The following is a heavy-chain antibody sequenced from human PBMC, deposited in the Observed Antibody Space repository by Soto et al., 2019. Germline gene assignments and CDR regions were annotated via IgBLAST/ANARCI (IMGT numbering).Heavy chain of an antibody. CDR1: GGTFGSYA. V-gene: IGHV1-69*06. Sequence: SVKVSCKASGGTFGSYAISWVRQAPGQGLEWMGGIIPIFGTANYAQKFQGRVTITADKSTSTAYMELSSLRSEDTAVYYCARDQFESGWFDPWGQGTLVTVSS. D-gene: IGHD3-16*01. CDR3: ARDQFESGWFDP. CDR2: IIPIFGTA. J-gene: IGHJ5*02.